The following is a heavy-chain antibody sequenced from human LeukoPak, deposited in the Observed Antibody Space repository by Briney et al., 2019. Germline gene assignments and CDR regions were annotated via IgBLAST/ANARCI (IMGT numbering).Heavy chain of an antibody. V-gene: IGHV3-30*18. CDR1: GFTFSSYA. J-gene: IGHJ4*02. D-gene: IGHD2-21*02. CDR3: AKALTSYYFDY. CDR2: ISYDGSNK. Sequence: GGSLRLSCAASGFTFSSYAMSWVRQAPGKGLEWVALISYDGSNKYYADSLKGRFTISRDNAKNTLYLQMNSLIPEDTAVYFCAKALTSYYFDYWSQGTLVTVSS.